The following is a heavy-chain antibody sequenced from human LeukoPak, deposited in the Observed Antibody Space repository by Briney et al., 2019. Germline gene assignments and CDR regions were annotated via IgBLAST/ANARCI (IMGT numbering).Heavy chain of an antibody. J-gene: IGHJ4*02. D-gene: IGHD3-10*01. CDR2: INPSGGST. Sequence: ASVKVSCKASGYTFTSYYMHWVRQAPGQGLEWMGIINPSGGSTSYAQKFQGRVTMTRDTSTSTVYMELSSLRSEDTAVYYCASSPYYGSGSVYFDYWGRGTLVTVSS. V-gene: IGHV1-46*01. CDR3: ASSPYYGSGSVYFDY. CDR1: GYTFTSYY.